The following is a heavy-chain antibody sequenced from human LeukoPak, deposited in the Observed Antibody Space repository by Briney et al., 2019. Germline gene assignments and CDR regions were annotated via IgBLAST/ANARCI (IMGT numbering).Heavy chain of an antibody. CDR3: ARDPGGLDYYYYGMDV. Sequence: ASVKVSCKASGYTFTSYYMHWVRQAPGQGLEWMGIINPSGGSTSYAQKFQGGVTMTRDTSTSTVYMELSSLRSEDTAVYYCARDPGGLDYYYYGMDVWGQGTTVTVSS. J-gene: IGHJ6*02. CDR1: GYTFTSYY. CDR2: INPSGGST. D-gene: IGHD4-23*01. V-gene: IGHV1-46*01.